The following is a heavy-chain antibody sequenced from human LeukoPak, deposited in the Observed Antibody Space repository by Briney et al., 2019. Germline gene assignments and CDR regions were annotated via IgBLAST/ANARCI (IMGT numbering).Heavy chain of an antibody. V-gene: IGHV3-74*01. CDR2: INGDGTAI. J-gene: IGHJ3*02. CDR3: AGNGREYGSSTSCLVGAFDI. CDR1: GFTFSDFW. Sequence: GGSLRLSCAASGFTFSDFWMHWVRQAPGKGLMWVSRINGDGTAIRYADSVKGRFTMSRDNAKNTLFLQMNSLRAEDTAVYYCAGNGREYGSSTSCLVGAFDIWGQGKMVTVSS. D-gene: IGHD2-2*01.